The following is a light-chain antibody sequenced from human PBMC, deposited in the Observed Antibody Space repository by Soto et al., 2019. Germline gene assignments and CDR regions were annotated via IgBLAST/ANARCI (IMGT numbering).Light chain of an antibody. V-gene: IGLV1-40*01. Sequence: QSVLAQPHSVSGAPGQKVTISCTGSSSNIGAGYDLHWYQQLPGTAPKLLLYGNSNRPSGVPDRFSGSKSGTSASLAITGLQAEYEADYYCQSYDSSLSAYVFGTGTKLTVL. CDR2: GNS. J-gene: IGLJ1*01. CDR3: QSYDSSLSAYV. CDR1: SSNIGAGYD.